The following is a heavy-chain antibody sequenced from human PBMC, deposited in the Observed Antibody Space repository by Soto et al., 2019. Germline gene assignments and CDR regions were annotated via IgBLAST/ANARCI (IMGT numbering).Heavy chain of an antibody. CDR3: ARDLVGYCSGGSCYGYYYYGMDV. V-gene: IGHV1-69*01. Sequence: QVQLVQSGAEVKKPGSSVKVSCKASGGTFSSYAISWVRQAPGQGLEWMGGIIPIFGTANYAQKFQGRVTITAADSTSTAYMELSSLRSEDTAVYYCARDLVGYCSGGSCYGYYYYGMDVWGQGTTVTVSS. CDR1: GGTFSSYA. J-gene: IGHJ6*02. D-gene: IGHD2-15*01. CDR2: IIPIFGTA.